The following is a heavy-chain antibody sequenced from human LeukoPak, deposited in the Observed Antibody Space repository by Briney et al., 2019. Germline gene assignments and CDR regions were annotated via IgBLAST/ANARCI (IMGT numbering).Heavy chain of an antibody. CDR1: GYTFTSYG. CDR2: LIPVLGMS. V-gene: IGHV1-69*04. J-gene: IGHJ4*02. CDR3: ARDRGGGFDLAFFDH. Sequence: SVKVSCKASGYTFTSYGISWVRQAPGQGLEWMGRLIPVLGMSHYAPGFQGRVTLTADRSTNTAYMELDRLTSDDTAVYFCARDRGGGFDLAFFDHWGQGTLVTVSS. D-gene: IGHD5-12*01.